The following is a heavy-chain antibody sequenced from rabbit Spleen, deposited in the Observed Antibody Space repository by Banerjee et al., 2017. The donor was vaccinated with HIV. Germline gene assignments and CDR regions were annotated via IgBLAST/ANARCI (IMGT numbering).Heavy chain of an antibody. V-gene: IGHV1S45*01. D-gene: IGHD1-1*01. CDR2: INAATAKP. CDR3: ARDLVGVIGWNFYL. J-gene: IGHJ4*01. CDR1: GFSFSNKAV. Sequence: QEQLVESGGGLVKPEGSLKLSCTASGFSFSNKAVMCWVRQAPGKGLEWIACINAATAKPVYATWAKGRFTISRTSSTTVTLRMTSLIATDTATYFCARDLVGVIGWNFYLWGPGTLVTVS.